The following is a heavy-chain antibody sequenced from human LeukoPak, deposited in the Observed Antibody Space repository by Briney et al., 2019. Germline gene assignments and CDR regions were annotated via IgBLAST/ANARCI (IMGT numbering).Heavy chain of an antibody. J-gene: IGHJ4*02. CDR3: ARRAGAYSHPYDY. D-gene: IGHD4/OR15-4a*01. Sequence: GGSLRLSCAASGFTFSDYYMSWIRQAPGKGLEWVSYISSSGSTIYYSDSVKGRFTISRDNSKNTLYLQMNSLRAEDTAVYYCARRAGAYSHPYDYWGQGTLVTVSS. CDR2: ISSSGSTI. CDR1: GFTFSDYY. V-gene: IGHV3-11*01.